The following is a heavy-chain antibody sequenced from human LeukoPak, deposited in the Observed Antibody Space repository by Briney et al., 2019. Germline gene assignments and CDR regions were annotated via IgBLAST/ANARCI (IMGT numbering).Heavy chain of an antibody. V-gene: IGHV1-2*02. Sequence: SLKLSRTAPGNIITGDYMHWMGQAPGEGLEWKGWINPNSGGTNYAQKFQGRVTMTRDTSISTAYMELSRLRSDDTAVYYCANNYYDSSGYHDWGQGTLVTVSS. CDR3: ANNYYDSSGYHD. CDR1: GNIITGDY. D-gene: IGHD3-22*01. CDR2: INPNSGGT. J-gene: IGHJ4*02.